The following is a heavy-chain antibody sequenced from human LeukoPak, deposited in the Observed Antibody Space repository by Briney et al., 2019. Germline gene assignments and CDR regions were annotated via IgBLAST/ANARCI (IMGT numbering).Heavy chain of an antibody. CDR1: GFTFSSYA. CDR3: ANILRYFDWPPNDY. J-gene: IGHJ4*02. Sequence: PGGSLRLSCAASGFTFSSYAMSSVRQAPGKGREWVSAISGSGGSTYYADSVKGRFTISRNNSKTTLYLQMNSLRAEDTAVYYCANILRYFDWPPNDYWGQGTLVTVSS. D-gene: IGHD3-9*01. V-gene: IGHV3-23*01. CDR2: ISGSGGST.